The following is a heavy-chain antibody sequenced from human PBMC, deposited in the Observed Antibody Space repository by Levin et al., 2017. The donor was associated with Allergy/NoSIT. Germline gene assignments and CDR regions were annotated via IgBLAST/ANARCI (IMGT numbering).Heavy chain of an antibody. CDR2: ISYDGSNK. J-gene: IGHJ4*02. D-gene: IGHD6-19*01. CDR3: AKVPSGWYFDY. CDR1: GFTFSSYG. Sequence: GGSLRLSCAASGFTFSSYGMHWVRQAPGKGLEWVAVISYDGSNKYYADSVKGRFTISRDNSKNTLYLQMNSLRAEDTAVYYCAKVPSGWYFDYWGQGTLVTVSS. V-gene: IGHV3-30*18.